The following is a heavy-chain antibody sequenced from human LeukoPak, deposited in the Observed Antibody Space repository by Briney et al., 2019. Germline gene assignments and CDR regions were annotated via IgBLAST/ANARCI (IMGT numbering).Heavy chain of an antibody. CDR1: GFTFSSYD. Sequence: PGGSLRLSCAASGFTFSSYDMHWVRQAPGKGLEWVAVISYDGSNKYYADSVKGRFTISRDNSKNTLYLQMNSLRAEDTAVYYCAKDSNWNDAPYGMDVWGQGTTVTVSS. CDR2: ISYDGSNK. V-gene: IGHV3-30*18. CDR3: AKDSNWNDAPYGMDV. D-gene: IGHD1-1*01. J-gene: IGHJ6*02.